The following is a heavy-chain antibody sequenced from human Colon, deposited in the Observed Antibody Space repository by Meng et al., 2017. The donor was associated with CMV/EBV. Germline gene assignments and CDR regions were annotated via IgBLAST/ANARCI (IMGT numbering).Heavy chain of an antibody. J-gene: IGHJ4*02. V-gene: IGHV4-39*07. CDR2: ICYTGST. CDR1: GVSISTTNYC. D-gene: IGHD3-3*02. Sequence: SETLSLTCSVSGVSISTTNYCWGWIRQPPGKGLEWIGSICYTGSTYYNPSLTSRVTISVDTSKHQFSLRLSSVTAADTAVYYCAKDGRIFGVVSFDYWGQGTLVTVS. CDR3: AKDGRIFGVVSFDY.